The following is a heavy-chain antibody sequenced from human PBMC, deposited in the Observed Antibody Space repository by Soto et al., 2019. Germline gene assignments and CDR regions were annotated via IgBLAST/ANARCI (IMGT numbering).Heavy chain of an antibody. CDR2: IYPGDSDT. CDR1: GYSFTSYW. CDR3: ARGGVGDQSPYYYYGMDV. Sequence: GESLKISCKGSGYSFTSYWIGWVRQMPGKGLEWMGIIYPGDSDTRYSPSFQGQVTISADKSISTAYLQWSSLKASDTAMYYCARGGVGDQSPYYYYGMDVWGQGTTVTVSS. D-gene: IGHD4-17*01. J-gene: IGHJ6*02. V-gene: IGHV5-51*01.